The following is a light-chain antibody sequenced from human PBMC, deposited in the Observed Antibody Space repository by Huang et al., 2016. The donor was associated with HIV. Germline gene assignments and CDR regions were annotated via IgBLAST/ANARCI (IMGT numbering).Light chain of an antibody. J-gene: IGKJ2*01. CDR3: QQYNNWPPGDT. Sequence: EIAMTQSPATLYVSPGERVTLSCRASQSVSSNLAWYQQKPGQSPRLLIYGASTRATASPVRFSGRGSGTEFTLTLSSLQSEDFAVYSCQQYNNWPPGDTFGQGTKLEIK. CDR1: QSVSSN. CDR2: GAS. V-gene: IGKV3-15*01.